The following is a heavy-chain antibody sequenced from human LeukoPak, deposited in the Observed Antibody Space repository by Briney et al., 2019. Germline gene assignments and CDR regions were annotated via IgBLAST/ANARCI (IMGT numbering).Heavy chain of an antibody. V-gene: IGHV3-23*01. CDR1: GFTFSSYA. Sequence: GGSLRLSCAASGFTFSSYAMSWVRQAPGKGLEWVSAISGSGGSTYYADSVKGRFTISRDNSKNTLYLQMNSPRAEDTAVYYCAKGSGSDYYYGMDVWGKGTTVTVSS. CDR2: ISGSGGST. CDR3: AKGSGSDYYYGMDV. D-gene: IGHD2-15*01. J-gene: IGHJ6*04.